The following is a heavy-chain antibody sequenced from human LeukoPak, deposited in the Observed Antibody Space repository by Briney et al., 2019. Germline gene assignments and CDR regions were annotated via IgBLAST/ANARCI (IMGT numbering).Heavy chain of an antibody. J-gene: IGHJ4*02. D-gene: IGHD3-16*01. Sequence: PGGSLRLSCAASGFTVSSNYMSWVRQAPGKGLEWVSVIYSGGSTYYADSVKGRFTISRDNSKNTLYLQMNSLGAGDTAVYYCARGGGARYFDYWGQGTLVTVSS. V-gene: IGHV3-53*01. CDR3: ARGGGARYFDY. CDR1: GFTVSSNY. CDR2: IYSGGST.